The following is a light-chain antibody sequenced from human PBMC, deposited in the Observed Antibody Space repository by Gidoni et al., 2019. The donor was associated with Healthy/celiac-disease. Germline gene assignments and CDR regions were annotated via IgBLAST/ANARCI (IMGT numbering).Light chain of an antibody. V-gene: IGKV3-11*01. CDR1: QSVSSY. CDR2: AAS. CDR3: QQRSNWPPVKT. J-gene: IGKJ1*01. Sequence: EIVLTQSPATLSLSPGEKATLSSRASQSVSSYLAWYQQKPGQAPRLLIYAASNRATGSPARVSGSGSGTDFTLTISSLEPEDFAVYYCQQRSNWPPVKTFGQGTKVEIK.